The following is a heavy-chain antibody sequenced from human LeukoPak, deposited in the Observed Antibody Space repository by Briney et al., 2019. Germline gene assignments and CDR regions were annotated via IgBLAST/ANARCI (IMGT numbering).Heavy chain of an antibody. CDR1: GGSISSSSYY. CDR2: INHSGST. CDR3: ARGPSRVATMNRLFWGHWFDS. Sequence: SETLSLTCTVSGGSISSSSYYWGWIRQPPGKGLEWIGEINHSGSTNYNPSLKSRVTISVDTSKNQFSLKLSSVTAADTAVYYCARGPSRVATMNRLFWGHWFDSGGQGTLVTVSS. J-gene: IGHJ5*01. V-gene: IGHV4-39*07. D-gene: IGHD5-12*01.